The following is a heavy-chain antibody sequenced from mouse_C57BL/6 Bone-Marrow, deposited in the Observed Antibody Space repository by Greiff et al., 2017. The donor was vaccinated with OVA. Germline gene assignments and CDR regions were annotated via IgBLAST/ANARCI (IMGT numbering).Heavy chain of an antibody. CDR3: ARSVLFITTFAY. CDR2: ISPRSGNT. D-gene: IGHD1-1*01. J-gene: IGHJ3*01. V-gene: IGHV1-81*01. Sequence: VQLQQSGAELARPGASVKLSCKASGYTFTSYGISWVKQRTGQGLEWIGEISPRSGNTYYNEKFKGKATLTADKSSSTAYMELRSLTSEDSAVYFCARSVLFITTFAYWGQGTLVTVSA. CDR1: GYTFTSYG.